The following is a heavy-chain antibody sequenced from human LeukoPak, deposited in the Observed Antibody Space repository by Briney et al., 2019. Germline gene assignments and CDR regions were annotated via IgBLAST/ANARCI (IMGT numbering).Heavy chain of an antibody. Sequence: GGSLRLSCAASGFTFSSYAMSWVRQAPGKGLEWVSANSGSGGSTYYADSVKGRFTISRDNSKNTLYLQMNSLRAEDTAVYYCAKLEGDQLLSAYYYYYYMDVWGKGTTVTVSS. CDR3: AKLEGDQLLSAYYYYYYMDV. CDR1: GFTFSSYA. J-gene: IGHJ6*03. CDR2: NSGSGGST. D-gene: IGHD2-2*01. V-gene: IGHV3-23*01.